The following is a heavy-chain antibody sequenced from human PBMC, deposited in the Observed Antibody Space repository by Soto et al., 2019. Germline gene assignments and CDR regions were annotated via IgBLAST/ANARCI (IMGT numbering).Heavy chain of an antibody. CDR1: GGSISSSNW. V-gene: IGHV4-4*02. J-gene: IGHJ5*02. CDR2: IYHSGST. D-gene: IGHD4-17*01. CDR3: ARARGGDSGDSASLFDR. Sequence: SDTLSLTCAVSGGSISSSNWWSWVRQPPGKGLEWIGEIYHSGSTNYNPSLKSRVTISVDKSKNQFSLKLSSVTAADTAVYFCARARGGDSGDSASLFDRWGQGNQVTVSS.